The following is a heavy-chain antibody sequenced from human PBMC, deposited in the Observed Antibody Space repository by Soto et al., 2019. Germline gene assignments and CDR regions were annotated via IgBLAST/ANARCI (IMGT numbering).Heavy chain of an antibody. J-gene: IGHJ6*02. CDR2: ISAYNGNT. Sequence: QVQLVQSGGEVKKPGASVKVSCKTSGYSFTTYGISWVRQAPGQGLEWMGWISAYNGNTNYAQKLQGRVTMTTDTSTSTADMELRSLRSDDTAVYYCAREGPAPYYYYGMDVWGQGSPVTVSS. V-gene: IGHV1-18*01. CDR1: GYSFTTYG. CDR3: AREGPAPYYYYGMDV.